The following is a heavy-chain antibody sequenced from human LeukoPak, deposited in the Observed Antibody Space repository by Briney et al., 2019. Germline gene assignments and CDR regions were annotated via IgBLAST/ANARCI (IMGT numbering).Heavy chain of an antibody. CDR3: ARDRYCSGGSCYPGPHYFDY. D-gene: IGHD2-15*01. Sequence: SETLSLTCTVSGGSISSYYWSWIRQPPGKGLEWIGYIYYSGSTNYNPSLKSRVTISVDTSKNQFSLKLSSVTAADTAVYYCARDRYCSGGSCYPGPHYFDYWGQGTLVTVSS. V-gene: IGHV4-59*01. CDR2: IYYSGST. CDR1: GGSISSYY. J-gene: IGHJ4*02.